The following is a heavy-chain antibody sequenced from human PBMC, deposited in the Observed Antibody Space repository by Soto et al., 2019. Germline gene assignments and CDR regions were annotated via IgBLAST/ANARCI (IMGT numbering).Heavy chain of an antibody. CDR2: IYYSGST. D-gene: IGHD1-1*01. Sequence: PSQNLSLTWTVSGGSISSGGYCWSWIRQEQGKGPEWIGYIYYSGSTYYNPAPKRPGTISVDTFKNQFSLKLSSVTAADTAVYYCARGPEKLEQLFDPWGRGTLVTVSS. V-gene: IGHV4-31*01. CDR3: ARGPEKLEQLFDP. J-gene: IGHJ5*01. CDR1: GGSISSGGYC.